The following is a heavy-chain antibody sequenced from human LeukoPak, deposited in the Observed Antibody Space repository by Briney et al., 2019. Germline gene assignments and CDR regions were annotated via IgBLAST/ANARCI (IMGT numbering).Heavy chain of an antibody. D-gene: IGHD2-15*01. V-gene: IGHV3-74*01. CDR1: GFTLRSYW. CDR2: SNGDGSRT. Sequence: GGSLRLSCAASGFTLRSYWMHWVRQAPGKGLVWVSHSNGDGSRTGYADSVKGRFTISRDNAKNTLYLQMNSLRAEDTAVYYCLGGCSGGSCAYFDSWGQGTLVTVSS. J-gene: IGHJ4*02. CDR3: LGGCSGGSCAYFDS.